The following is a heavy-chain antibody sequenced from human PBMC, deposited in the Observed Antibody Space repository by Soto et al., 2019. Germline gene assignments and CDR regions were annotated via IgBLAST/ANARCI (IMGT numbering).Heavy chain of an antibody. CDR2: INPNSGGT. Sequence: ASVKVSCKASGYTFTGYYMHWVRQAPGQGLEWMGWINPNSGGTNYAQKFQGLVTMTRDTSISTAYMELSRLRADDTAVYYCAVRWGCDAFDIWGQGTMVTVSS. D-gene: IGHD7-27*01. J-gene: IGHJ3*02. CDR3: AVRWGCDAFDI. V-gene: IGHV1-2*04. CDR1: GYTFTGYY.